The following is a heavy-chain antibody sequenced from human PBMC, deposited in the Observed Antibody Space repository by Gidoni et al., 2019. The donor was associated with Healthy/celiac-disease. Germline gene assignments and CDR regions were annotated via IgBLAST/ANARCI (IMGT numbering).Heavy chain of an antibody. CDR3: AKDPEPYCSSTSCYAWDY. J-gene: IGHJ4*02. CDR2: IRYDGSNK. Sequence: QVQLVESGGGVVQPGGSLRLSCAASGFTFSSYGMHWVRQAPGKGLEGVAFIRYDGSNKYYADSVKGRFTISRDNSKNTLYLQMNSLRAEDTAVYYCAKDPEPYCSSTSCYAWDYWGQGTLVTVSS. CDR1: GFTFSSYG. V-gene: IGHV3-30*02. D-gene: IGHD2-2*01.